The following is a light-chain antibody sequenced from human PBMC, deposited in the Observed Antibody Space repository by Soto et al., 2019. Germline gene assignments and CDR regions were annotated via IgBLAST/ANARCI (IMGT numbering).Light chain of an antibody. CDR1: QSISSSY. CDR2: GAS. V-gene: IGKV3-20*01. CDR3: QQFRSSPYT. Sequence: EIVLTQSPGTLSLSPGERATLSCRASQSISSSYLAWHQQRPGQAPRLLIFGASSRATGIPDRFSGSGSGTDFALTISRLEPEDFAVYFCQQFRSSPYTFGQGTKLENK. J-gene: IGKJ2*01.